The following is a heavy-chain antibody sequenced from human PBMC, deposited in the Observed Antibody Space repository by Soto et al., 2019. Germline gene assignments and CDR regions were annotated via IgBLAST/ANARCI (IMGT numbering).Heavy chain of an antibody. CDR1: GFSFSTYS. J-gene: IGHJ6*02. Sequence: PGGSLRLSCEASGFSFSTYSMHWVRQAPGKGLEWVSSIGRRSDIYYADSVKGRFTISRDNAKNSVSLQMNSLRDEDTAAYYCAREETAWPLAYGLDVWGQGTTVTVSS. V-gene: IGHV3-21*01. D-gene: IGHD2-21*02. CDR2: IGRRSDI. CDR3: AREETAWPLAYGLDV.